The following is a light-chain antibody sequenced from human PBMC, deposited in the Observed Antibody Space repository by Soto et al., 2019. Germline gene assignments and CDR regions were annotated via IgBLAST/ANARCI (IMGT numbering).Light chain of an antibody. CDR1: QSVNIRY. V-gene: IGKV3D-20*02. CDR2: GAS. Sequence: EIVLTQSPGTLSLSPGERATLSCRASQSVNIRYLAWYQQKPGQAPRLLIYGASSRAADIPDRFSGSGSGTDFTLTISSLEPEDFAVYYCQQRSNRPRTFGQGTKVDIK. J-gene: IGKJ1*01. CDR3: QQRSNRPRT.